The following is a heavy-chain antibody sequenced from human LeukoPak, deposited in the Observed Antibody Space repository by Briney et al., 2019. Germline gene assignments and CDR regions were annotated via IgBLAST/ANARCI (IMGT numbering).Heavy chain of an antibody. V-gene: IGHV3-48*03. CDR1: GFPFSSYE. CDR2: ISSSGSTI. Sequence: PGGSLRLSCAASGFPFSSYEMNWVRQAPGKGLEWVSYISSSGSTIYYADSVKGRFTISRDNAKNSLNLQMNSLRAEDTAVYYCARDKEYPELDYWGQGTLVTVSS. J-gene: IGHJ4*02. D-gene: IGHD2/OR15-2a*01. CDR3: ARDKEYPELDY.